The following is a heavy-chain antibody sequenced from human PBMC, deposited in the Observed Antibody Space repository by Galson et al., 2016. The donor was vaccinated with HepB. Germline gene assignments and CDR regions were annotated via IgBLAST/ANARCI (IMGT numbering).Heavy chain of an antibody. CDR2: IYYTGNT. J-gene: IGHJ5*02. D-gene: IGHD5-12*01. CDR3: ARHRGYDGGRRPWWFDP. CDR1: GGSISSSSYY. Sequence: SETLSLTCSVSGGSISSSSYYWAWIRQPPGKRLEWIGNIYYTGNTYYNPSLRSRVTILINTSKNQFSLRLSSVAAADTAVYYCARHRGYDGGRRPWWFDPWGQGTLVTVSS. V-gene: IGHV4-39*01.